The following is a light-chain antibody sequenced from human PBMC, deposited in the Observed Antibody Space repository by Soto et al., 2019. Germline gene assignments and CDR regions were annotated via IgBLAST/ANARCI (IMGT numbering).Light chain of an antibody. CDR2: GAS. Sequence: DIQMTQSPSSVSASVGDRVTITCRASQGISSLLAWYQQRPGKAPKLLISGASSLQSGVPSRFSGSGSGTDFTLTINSLQPEDFATYYCQQADSFPYTFGQGTKLGIK. CDR1: QGISSL. V-gene: IGKV1-12*01. CDR3: QQADSFPYT. J-gene: IGKJ2*01.